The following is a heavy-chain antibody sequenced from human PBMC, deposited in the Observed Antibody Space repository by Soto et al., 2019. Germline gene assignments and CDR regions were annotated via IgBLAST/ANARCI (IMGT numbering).Heavy chain of an antibody. CDR3: ARERGDYYDSSGYSSFDY. D-gene: IGHD3-22*01. CDR1: GGTFSSYA. Sequence: SVKVSCKASGGTFSSYAISWVRQAPGQGLEWMGGIIPIFGTANYAQKFQGRVTITADKSTSTAYMELSSLRSEDTAVYYCARERGDYYDSSGYSSFDYWGQGTLVTVSS. V-gene: IGHV1-69*06. CDR2: IIPIFGTA. J-gene: IGHJ4*02.